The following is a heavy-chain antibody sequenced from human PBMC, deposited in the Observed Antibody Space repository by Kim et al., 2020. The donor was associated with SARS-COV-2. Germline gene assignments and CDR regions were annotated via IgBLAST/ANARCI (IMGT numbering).Heavy chain of an antibody. D-gene: IGHD2-2*01. J-gene: IGHJ4*02. V-gene: IGHV4-34*01. Sequence: IPSRTRRVTISVDTSKNQFSLKLSSVTAADTAVYYCARAKYQLLSRPFDYWGQGTLVTVSS. CDR3: ARAKYQLLSRPFDY.